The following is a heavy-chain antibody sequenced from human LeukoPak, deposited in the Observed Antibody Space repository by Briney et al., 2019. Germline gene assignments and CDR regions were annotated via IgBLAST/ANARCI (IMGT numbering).Heavy chain of an antibody. CDR2: IRSKAYGGTT. J-gene: IGHJ4*02. CDR1: GFTFGDYA. D-gene: IGHD3-9*01. V-gene: IGHV3-49*03. CDR3: TIESILIWD. Sequence: GRSLRLSCTASGFTFGDYAMSWFRQAPGKGLEWVGFIRSKAYGGTTIYAAPVKGRFTISRDDSANTLYLQMNSLKTEDTAIYYCTIESILIWDWGQGTLVTVSS.